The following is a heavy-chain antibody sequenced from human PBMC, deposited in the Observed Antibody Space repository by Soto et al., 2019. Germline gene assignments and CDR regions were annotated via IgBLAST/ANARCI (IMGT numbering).Heavy chain of an antibody. CDR3: TTDSDFYDFWSGVQLDV. D-gene: IGHD3-3*01. CDR2: IKSKTDGGTT. J-gene: IGHJ6*04. V-gene: IGHV3-15*01. CDR1: GFTFSNAW. Sequence: GGSLRLSCAASGFTFSNAWMSWVRQAPGKGLEWVGRIKSKTDGGTTDYAAPVKGRFTISRDDSKNTLYLQMNSLKTEDTAVYYCTTDSDFYDFWSGVQLDVWGKGTTVTVSS.